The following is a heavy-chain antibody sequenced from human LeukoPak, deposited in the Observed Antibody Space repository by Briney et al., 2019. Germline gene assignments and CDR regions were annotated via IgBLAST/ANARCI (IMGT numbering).Heavy chain of an antibody. CDR2: IYTSGTT. CDR3: ARPYCSSTSCYGPYDY. Sequence: SETLSLTCTVSGGSMSNYYWSWIRQPAGKGLEWVGHIYTSGTTSYNPSLKSRVTMSVDTSNNQFSLKVTSVTAADTAVYFCARPYCSSTSCYGPYDYWGQGTLVTVSS. CDR1: GGSMSNYY. V-gene: IGHV4-4*07. D-gene: IGHD2-2*01. J-gene: IGHJ4*02.